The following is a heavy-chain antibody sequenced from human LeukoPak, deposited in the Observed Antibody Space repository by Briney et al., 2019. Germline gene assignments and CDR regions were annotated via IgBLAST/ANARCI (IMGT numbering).Heavy chain of an antibody. Sequence: GRSLRLSCAASGCTFSNYAMSWDRTPPGKLLEWVSGIGSSGGTTYYSDSVKGGFTISRDNSKNALYLEMNSLRAEDTAVYYCSRGQSSGYYYFDYWGQGPLVTVSS. V-gene: IGHV3-23*01. CDR1: GCTFSNYA. CDR2: IGSSGGTT. J-gene: IGHJ4*02. D-gene: IGHD3-22*01. CDR3: SRGQSSGYYYFDY.